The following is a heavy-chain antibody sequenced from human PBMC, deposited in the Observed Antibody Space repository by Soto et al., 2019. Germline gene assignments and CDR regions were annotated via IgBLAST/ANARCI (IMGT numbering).Heavy chain of an antibody. D-gene: IGHD6-19*01. CDR3: AHGSGWLSDY. V-gene: IGHV2-5*02. CDR1: GFSLSSPAVG. CDR2: IYWDDDK. J-gene: IGHJ4*02. Sequence: QITLKESGPTLVKPTQTLTLTCTFSGFSLSSPAVGVNWIRHPPGKALEWLAVIYWDDDKQYSPSLRSRLTITKDTSKDQVVLTMTNVAPVDTATYYCAHGSGWLSDYWGQGTLVTVSS.